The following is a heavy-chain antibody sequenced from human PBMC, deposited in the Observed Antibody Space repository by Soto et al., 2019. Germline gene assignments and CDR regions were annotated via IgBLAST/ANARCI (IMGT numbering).Heavy chain of an antibody. Sequence: PSETLSLTCTVSGGSISSSSYYWGWIRQPPGKGLEWIGSIYYSGSTYYNPSLKSRVTISVDTSKNQFSLKLISVTAADTAVYYYAGGAGAGPGFIDYWGQGTLVTVSS. CDR1: GGSISSSSYY. D-gene: IGHD6-25*01. CDR3: AGGAGAGPGFIDY. CDR2: IYYSGST. J-gene: IGHJ4*02. V-gene: IGHV4-39*07.